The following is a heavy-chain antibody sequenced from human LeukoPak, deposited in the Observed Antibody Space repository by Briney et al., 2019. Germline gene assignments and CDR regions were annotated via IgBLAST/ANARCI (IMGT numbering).Heavy chain of an antibody. CDR2: VYNSGRT. CDR3: ARLAVVGNK. CDR1: GDSISGHY. D-gene: IGHD6-19*01. Sequence: SETLSLTCTVSGDSISGHYWNWIRQPPGKGLEWIGYVYNSGRTDYNPSLKSRVIISADTPKNQFSLKLSSVTAADTAVYYCARLAVVGNKWGQGTLVTVSS. J-gene: IGHJ4*02. V-gene: IGHV4-59*11.